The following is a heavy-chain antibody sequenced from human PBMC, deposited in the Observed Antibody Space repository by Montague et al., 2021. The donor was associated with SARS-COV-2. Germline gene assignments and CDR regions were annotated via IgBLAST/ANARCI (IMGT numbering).Heavy chain of an antibody. J-gene: IGHJ6*03. V-gene: IGHV4-34*01. CDR2: INHGEST. CDR3: ARGRGLDYGSSGALYYMDV. D-gene: IGHD2-15*01. CDR1: GGSFSGYY. Sequence: SETLSLTCAASGGSFSGYYWRWVRQSPGKGLEWIGEINHGESTNYNPSLKGRVTISVDTSKNQFSLRLRSVTAADTAVYYCARGRGLDYGSSGALYYMDVWGEGTTVTVSS.